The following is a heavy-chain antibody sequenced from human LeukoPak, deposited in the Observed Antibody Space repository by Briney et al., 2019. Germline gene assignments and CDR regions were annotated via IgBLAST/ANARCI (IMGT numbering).Heavy chain of an antibody. CDR2: VSFDGTNT. Sequence: GGSLRLSCPASGFTFSTFAIVSVRLAAGKGLEWVSFVSFDGTNTVYAESVKGRFTISRDNSKNMLYLQMSSLRAEDTAVYYCARDRGVYDIAGYYSWGQGTLVTVSS. CDR1: GFTFSTFA. CDR3: ARDRGVYDIAGYYS. D-gene: IGHD3-22*01. V-gene: IGHV3-30*15. J-gene: IGHJ4*02.